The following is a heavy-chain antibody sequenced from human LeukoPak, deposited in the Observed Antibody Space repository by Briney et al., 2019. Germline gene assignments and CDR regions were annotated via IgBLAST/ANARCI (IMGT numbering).Heavy chain of an antibody. CDR3: VRETFIAMVGSHALDI. Sequence: QPGGSLRLSCVASGFTFSSSWMQWVRQAPGKGLVWVSRIYSDGRTTDYADSVRGRFTISRDNAKNMLYLQMSGLNAEDTAVYYCVRETFIAMVGSHALDIWGQGTMVTVSS. V-gene: IGHV3-74*01. CDR1: GFTFSSSW. J-gene: IGHJ3*02. CDR2: IYSDGRTT. D-gene: IGHD6-19*01.